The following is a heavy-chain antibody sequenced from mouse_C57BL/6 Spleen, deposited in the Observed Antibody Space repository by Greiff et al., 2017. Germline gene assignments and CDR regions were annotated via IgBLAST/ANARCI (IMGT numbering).Heavy chain of an antibody. Sequence: EVQLQQSGPELVKPGASVKMSCKASGYTFTDYNMHWVKQSHGKSLEWIGYINPNNGGTSYNQKFKGKATLTVNKSSSTAYMELRSLASEDSAVYCCARKGGTTVEPYYAMDYWGQGTSVTVSS. V-gene: IGHV1-22*01. CDR3: ARKGGTTVEPYYAMDY. CDR1: GYTFTDYN. D-gene: IGHD1-1*01. CDR2: INPNNGGT. J-gene: IGHJ4*01.